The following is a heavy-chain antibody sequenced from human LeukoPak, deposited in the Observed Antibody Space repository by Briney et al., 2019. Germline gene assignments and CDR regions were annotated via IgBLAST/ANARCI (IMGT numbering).Heavy chain of an antibody. V-gene: IGHV3-43*02. D-gene: IGHD3-22*01. Sequence: PGGSLRLSCAASGFTFDDYAMHWVRQAPGKGLEWVSLTSGDGGSTYYADSVKGRFTISRDNSKNSLYLQMNSLRTEDTALYYCAKDKHYYDSSGLDHWGQGTLVTVSS. CDR2: TSGDGGST. J-gene: IGHJ4*02. CDR1: GFTFDDYA. CDR3: AKDKHYYDSSGLDH.